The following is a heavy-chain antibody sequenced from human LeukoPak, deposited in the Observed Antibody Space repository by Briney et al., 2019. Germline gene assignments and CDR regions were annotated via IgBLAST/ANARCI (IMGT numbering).Heavy chain of an antibody. J-gene: IGHJ4*02. V-gene: IGHV4-39*01. CDR3: ARHPYSISWFNY. D-gene: IGHD6-13*01. Sequence: PSETLSLTCSVSGGSISSTSYYWGWIRQPPGKGLEWIGSIFYSGSTFYNPSLKSRVTISVDTSKTQFSLKLKSVTAADTAVYYCARHPYSISWFNYWGPGTLVTVSS. CDR2: IFYSGST. CDR1: GGSISSTSYY.